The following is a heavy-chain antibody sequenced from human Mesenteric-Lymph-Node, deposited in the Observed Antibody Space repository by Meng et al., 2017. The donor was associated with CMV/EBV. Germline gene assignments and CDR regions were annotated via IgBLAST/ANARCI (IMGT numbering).Heavy chain of an antibody. CDR1: GDSISRYY. V-gene: IGHV4-59*12. CDR3: ARAKRLQLLSYYYGMDV. Sequence: SETLSLTCTVSGDSISRYYWTWIRQPPGKGLEWIGNIHYSGSTNYNPSLKSRVTISVDTSKNQFSLKLSSVTAADTAVYYCARAKRLQLLSYYYGMDVWGQGTTVTVSS. J-gene: IGHJ6*02. D-gene: IGHD2-2*01. CDR2: IHYSGST.